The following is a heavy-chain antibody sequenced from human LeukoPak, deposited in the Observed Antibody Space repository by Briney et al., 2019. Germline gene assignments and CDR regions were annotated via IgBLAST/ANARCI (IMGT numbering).Heavy chain of an antibody. J-gene: IGHJ6*02. CDR3: ARYSSSWDIQEYYYYYYGMDV. CDR2: ISAYNGNT. D-gene: IGHD6-13*01. CDR1: GYTFTSYG. Sequence: ASVKVSCKASGYTFTSYGISWVRQAPGQGLEWMGWISAYNGNTNYAQKLQGRVTMTTDTSTSTAYMELRSLRSDDTAVYYCARYSSSWDIQEYYYYYYGMDVWGQGTTVTVPS. V-gene: IGHV1-18*01.